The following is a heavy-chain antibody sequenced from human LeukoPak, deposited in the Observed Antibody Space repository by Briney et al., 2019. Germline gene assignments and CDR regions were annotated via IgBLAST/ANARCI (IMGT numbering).Heavy chain of an antibody. J-gene: IGHJ4*02. CDR1: GGTFSSYA. CDR2: IIPILGIA. V-gene: IGHV1-69*04. CDR3: ASDYYDILTGLINSHYYFDY. D-gene: IGHD3-9*01. Sequence: ASVKVSCKASGGTFSSYAISWVRQAPGQGLEWMGRIIPILGIANYAQKFQGRVTITADKSTSTAYMELSSLRSEDTAVYYCASDYYDILTGLINSHYYFDYWGQGTLVTVSS.